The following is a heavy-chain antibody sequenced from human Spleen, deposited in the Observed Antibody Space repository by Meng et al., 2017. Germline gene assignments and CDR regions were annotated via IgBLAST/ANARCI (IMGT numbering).Heavy chain of an antibody. D-gene: IGHD4-11*01. CDR3: ARGPTTMAHDFDY. J-gene: IGHJ4*02. CDR1: GGSFSDYY. Sequence: QVPLQQGGAGLLKPSETLSLTCVVSGGSFSDYYWSWIRQPPGKGLEWIGETNHSGSTNYNPSLESRATISVDTSQNNLSLKLSSVTAADSAVYYCARGPTTMAHDFDYWGQGTLVTVSS. CDR2: TNHSGST. V-gene: IGHV4-34*01.